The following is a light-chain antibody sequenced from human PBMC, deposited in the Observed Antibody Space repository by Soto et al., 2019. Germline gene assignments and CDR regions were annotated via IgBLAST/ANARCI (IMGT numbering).Light chain of an antibody. CDR1: QSISSN. Sequence: EIVMTQSPATLSVSPGERVTLSCRASQSISSNLAWYQQKPGQAPRLLIYAASTRAPGVPARFSGSGSGTDFTLTMSSLQSEDFAVYYCQQYNIWPPYTFGQGTKLEIK. CDR3: QQYNIWPPYT. J-gene: IGKJ2*01. CDR2: AAS. V-gene: IGKV3-15*01.